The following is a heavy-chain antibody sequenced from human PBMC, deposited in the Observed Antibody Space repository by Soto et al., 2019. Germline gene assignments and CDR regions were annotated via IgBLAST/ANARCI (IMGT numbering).Heavy chain of an antibody. Sequence: SETLSLTCTVSGGSISSYYWSWIRQPPGKGLEWIGYIYYSGSTNYNPSLKSRVTISVDTSKNQFSLKLSSVTTADTAVYYCARAGEAYCGGDCSRSYGMDVWGQGTTVTVSS. J-gene: IGHJ6*02. CDR2: IYYSGST. V-gene: IGHV4-59*01. CDR1: GGSISSYY. D-gene: IGHD2-21*02. CDR3: ARAGEAYCGGDCSRSYGMDV.